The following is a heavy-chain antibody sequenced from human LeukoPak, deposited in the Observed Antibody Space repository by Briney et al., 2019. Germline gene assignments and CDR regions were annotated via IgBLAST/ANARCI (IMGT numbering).Heavy chain of an antibody. D-gene: IGHD4-17*01. CDR2: ISYDGSNK. CDR3: AKQRNGDFRD. Sequence: GRSLRLSCAASGFTFSSYGMHWVRQAPGKGLEWVAVISYDGSNKYYADSVKGRFTISRDNSKNTLYLQMNSLRAEDTAVYYCAKQRNGDFRDWGQGTLVTVSS. V-gene: IGHV3-30*18. CDR1: GFTFSSYG. J-gene: IGHJ4*02.